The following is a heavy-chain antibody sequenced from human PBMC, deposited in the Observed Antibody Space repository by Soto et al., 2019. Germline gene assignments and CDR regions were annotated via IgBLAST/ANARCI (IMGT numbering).Heavy chain of an antibody. Sequence: SSETLCLTCTVSGDSIRPYYWTWIRQPPGKGLEWIGYVYYSGSVNYKSSLKSRVTMSVDTSKNQFSLKLNSVTAADTAVYYCARGSGWYGGLYYFDYWGQGTLVTVSS. V-gene: IGHV4-59*12. CDR3: ARGSGWYGGLYYFDY. CDR1: GDSIRPYY. CDR2: VYYSGSV. J-gene: IGHJ4*02. D-gene: IGHD6-19*01.